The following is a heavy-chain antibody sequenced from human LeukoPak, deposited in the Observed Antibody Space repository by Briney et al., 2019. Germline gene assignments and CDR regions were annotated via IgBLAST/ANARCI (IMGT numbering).Heavy chain of an antibody. CDR1: RGTFSSYA. V-gene: IGHV1-69*04. Sequence: SSVKVSCKASRGTFSSYAISWVRQAPGHGLEWMGRIIPIFGIANYAQKFQGRVTITADKSTSTAYMELSSLRSEDTAVYYCARDETEGYSSGWYLGWFDPWGQGTLVTVSS. CDR2: IIPIFGIA. CDR3: ARDETEGYSSGWYLGWFDP. D-gene: IGHD6-19*01. J-gene: IGHJ5*02.